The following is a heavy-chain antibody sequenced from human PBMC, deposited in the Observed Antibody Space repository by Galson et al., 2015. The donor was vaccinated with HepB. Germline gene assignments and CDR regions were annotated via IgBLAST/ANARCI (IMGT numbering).Heavy chain of an antibody. V-gene: IGHV3-33*01. J-gene: IGHJ4*02. CDR3: ARDPRVLYGDPGYFDF. Sequence: SLRLSCAASGFTFNSYGMHWVRQAPGTGLEWVALIWYDGGNKYYADSVKGRFTISRDNSKNTLYLQMNSLRAEDTAMYYCARDPRVLYGDPGYFDFWGQGTLVTVSS. CDR2: IWYDGGNK. D-gene: IGHD4-17*01. CDR1: GFTFNSYG.